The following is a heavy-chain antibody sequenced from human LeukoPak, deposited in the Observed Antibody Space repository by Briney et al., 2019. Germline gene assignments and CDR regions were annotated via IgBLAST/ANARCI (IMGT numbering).Heavy chain of an antibody. V-gene: IGHV1-8*01. CDR3: ARSAGYGFWSGSPYNWFDP. Sequence: EASVKVSCKASGYTFTSYDINWVRQATGQGLEWMGWMNPNSGNTGYAQKFQGRVTMTRNTSISTAYMELSSLRSEDTAVYYCARSAGYGFWSGSPYNWFDPWGQGTLVTVSS. CDR2: MNPNSGNT. D-gene: IGHD3-3*01. J-gene: IGHJ5*02. CDR1: GYTFTSYD.